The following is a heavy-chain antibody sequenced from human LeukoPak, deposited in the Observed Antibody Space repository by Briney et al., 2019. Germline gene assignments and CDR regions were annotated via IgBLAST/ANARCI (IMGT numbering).Heavy chain of an antibody. CDR3: AKGRSVYSSSWPDY. Sequence: GGSLRLSCAASGFTFSSYAMSWVRQAPGKGLEWVSAISGSGGSTYYADSVKGRFTISRDNSKNTLYLQMNSLRAEDTAVYYCAKGRSVYSSSWPDYWGQGTLVTVSS. J-gene: IGHJ4*02. V-gene: IGHV3-23*01. CDR2: ISGSGGST. CDR1: GFTFSSYA. D-gene: IGHD6-13*01.